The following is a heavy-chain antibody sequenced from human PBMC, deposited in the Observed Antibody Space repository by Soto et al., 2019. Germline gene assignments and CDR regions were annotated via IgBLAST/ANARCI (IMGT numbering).Heavy chain of an antibody. Sequence: PSETLSLTCTVSGGSISSGGYYWCWIRQHPGKGLEWIGYIYYTGSTYYNPSLKSRVTISVDTSKNQFSLKLSSVTAADTAVYYCASSTDRNWFDPWGQGTLVTVSS. CDR3: ASSTDRNWFDP. J-gene: IGHJ5*02. V-gene: IGHV4-31*03. CDR1: GGSISSGGYY. CDR2: IYYTGST. D-gene: IGHD1-26*01.